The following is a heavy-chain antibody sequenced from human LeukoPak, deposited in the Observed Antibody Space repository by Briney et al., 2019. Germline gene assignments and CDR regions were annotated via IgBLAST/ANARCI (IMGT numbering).Heavy chain of an antibody. CDR2: ITPMCGTA. D-gene: IGHD3-22*01. CDR1: GGTFSRYA. J-gene: IGHJ4*02. Sequence: SVKVFYKASGGTFSRYAISWVRQAPGQALEWMGGITPMCGTASDAQKCQGRVTITADESTSTAYMELSSLRSEDTAVYYCARDAAIYDTSAYYYLWWGQGTLVTVSS. CDR3: ARDAAIYDTSAYYYLW. V-gene: IGHV1-69*01.